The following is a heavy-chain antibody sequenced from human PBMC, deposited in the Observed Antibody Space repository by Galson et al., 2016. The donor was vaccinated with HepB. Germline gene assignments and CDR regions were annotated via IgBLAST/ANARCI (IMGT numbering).Heavy chain of an antibody. D-gene: IGHD3-22*01. CDR3: ARGGDSSSGFCDY. J-gene: IGHJ4*02. CDR2: SSAYIGNI. Sequence: SVKVSCKASGYTFTKYGITWVRQAPGQGLEWMGWSSAYIGNINYSPKFQDRVTMTTDTSATTAYMELNSLRPDDTAVYYCARGGDSSSGFCDYWGQGTLVSVSS. CDR1: GYTFTKYG. V-gene: IGHV1-18*04.